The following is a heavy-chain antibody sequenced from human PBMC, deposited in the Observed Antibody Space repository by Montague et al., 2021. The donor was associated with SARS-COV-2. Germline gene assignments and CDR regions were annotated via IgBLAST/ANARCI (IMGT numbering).Heavy chain of an antibody. J-gene: IGHJ4*02. V-gene: IGHV3-21*01. D-gene: IGHD3-10*01. CDR1: GFTFSNYS. Sequence: SLRLSCEASGFTFSNYSMNLFRQAPGKGLEWVSSISSSSSYIYYADSVKGRFTISRDNAKNSLYLQMNSLRAEDTAVYYCARDVTMVRGVPFDYWGQGTLVTVSS. CDR3: ARDVTMVRGVPFDY. CDR2: ISSSSSYI.